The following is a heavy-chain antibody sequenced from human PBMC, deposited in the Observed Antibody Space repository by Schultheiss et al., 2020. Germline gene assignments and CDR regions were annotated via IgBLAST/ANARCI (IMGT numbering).Heavy chain of an antibody. Sequence: GGSLRLSCAASGFNVSTKYMTWVRQAPGKGLEWVSLIYSGGSTHYADSVRGRFTISRDTSKNTLYLQMNSLGDEDTAVYYCARGPFRYSYGPLYGMDVWGKGTTVTVSS. D-gene: IGHD5-18*01. CDR3: ARGPFRYSYGPLYGMDV. V-gene: IGHV3-53*01. J-gene: IGHJ6*04. CDR1: GFNVSTKY. CDR2: IYSGGST.